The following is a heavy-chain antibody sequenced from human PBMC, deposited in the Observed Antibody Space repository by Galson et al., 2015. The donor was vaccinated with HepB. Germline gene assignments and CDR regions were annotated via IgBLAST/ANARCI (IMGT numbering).Heavy chain of an antibody. CDR3: ARAARFGEPH. J-gene: IGHJ4*02. CDR2: ISSSSSYT. D-gene: IGHD3-10*01. Sequence: SLRLSCAASGFTFSDYYMSWIRQAPGKGLEWVSYISSSSSYTNYADSVKGRFTISRDNAKNSLYLQTNSLRAEDTAVYYCARAARFGEPHWGQGTLVTVSS. V-gene: IGHV3-11*06. CDR1: GFTFSDYY.